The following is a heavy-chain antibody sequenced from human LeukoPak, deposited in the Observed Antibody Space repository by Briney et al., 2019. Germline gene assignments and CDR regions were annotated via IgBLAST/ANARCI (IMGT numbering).Heavy chain of an antibody. CDR2: IRYDGSNK. V-gene: IGHV3-30*02. CDR1: GFTFSSYG. Sequence: GGSLRLSCAASGFTFSSYGMHWVRQAPGKGLEWLTFIRYDGSNKYYAESVKGRFTISRDNSKNTLYLQMNSLRPEDTAVYYCAKDEGANFSEYFQHWGQGTLVTVSS. CDR3: AKDEGANFSEYFQH. J-gene: IGHJ1*01. D-gene: IGHD4/OR15-4a*01.